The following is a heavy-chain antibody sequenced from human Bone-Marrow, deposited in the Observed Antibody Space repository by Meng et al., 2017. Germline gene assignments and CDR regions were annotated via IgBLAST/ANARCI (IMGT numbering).Heavy chain of an antibody. V-gene: IGHV1-2*06. CDR1: GYNFPDYY. CDR2: INPKSGDT. Sequence: ASVKVSCKPPGYNFPDYYIHWVRRAPGQGLEWMGRINPKSGDTHYAQKFQARVTMTGDTSISTAYMELSRLRSDDAAVYYCAREGYSGYGLFDYWGQGTLVTVSS. J-gene: IGHJ4*02. D-gene: IGHD5-12*01. CDR3: AREGYSGYGLFDY.